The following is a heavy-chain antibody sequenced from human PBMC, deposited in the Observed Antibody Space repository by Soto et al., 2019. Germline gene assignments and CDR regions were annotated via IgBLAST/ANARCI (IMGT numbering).Heavy chain of an antibody. CDR3: ARAIGPTLFDY. V-gene: IGHV3-13*04. Sequence: PRLSCSAPGFTFSSYDMHWVRQGPGKGLEWVSAIGTAGDTNYAGSVKGRFTISRENAKNSLYLQMNSLRAGDTAIYFCARAIGPTLFDYWGQGTLVTVSS. CDR1: GFTFSSYD. CDR2: IGTAGDT. D-gene: IGHD3-22*01. J-gene: IGHJ4*02.